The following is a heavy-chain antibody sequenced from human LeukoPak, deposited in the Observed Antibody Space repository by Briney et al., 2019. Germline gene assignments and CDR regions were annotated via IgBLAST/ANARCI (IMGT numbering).Heavy chain of an antibody. D-gene: IGHD2-2*01. Sequence: GGSLRLSCAASGFTFSSYSMNWVRQAPGKGLEWVSYISSSSSTIYYADSVKGRFTISRDNAKNSLYLQMNSLRAEDTAVYFCARRLADCSSTSCYWEHAFDIWGQGTVVTVSS. V-gene: IGHV3-48*04. CDR3: ARRLADCSSTSCYWEHAFDI. J-gene: IGHJ3*02. CDR2: ISSSSSTI. CDR1: GFTFSSYS.